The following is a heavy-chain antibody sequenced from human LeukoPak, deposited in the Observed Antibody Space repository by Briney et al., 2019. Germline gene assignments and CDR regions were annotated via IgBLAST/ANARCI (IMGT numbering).Heavy chain of an antibody. CDR3: AKEPLVVAATFDY. Sequence: PSETLSLTCTVSGGSISSYYWSWIRQPAAKGLEGIGRIYTSGSTNYNPSLKSRVTMSVDTSKNQFSLKLSSVTAADTAVYYCAKEPLVVAATFDYWGEGTLVTVSS. J-gene: IGHJ4*02. D-gene: IGHD2-15*01. V-gene: IGHV4-4*07. CDR2: IYTSGST. CDR1: GGSISSYY.